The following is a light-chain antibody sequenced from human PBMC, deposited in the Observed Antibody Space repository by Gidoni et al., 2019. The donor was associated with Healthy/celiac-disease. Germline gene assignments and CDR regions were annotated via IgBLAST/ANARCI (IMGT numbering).Light chain of an antibody. CDR3: QQYDNLPPYT. Sequence: DIQMTQSPSSLSASVGDRVTITCQASQDISNYLNWYQQKPGKAPKRLIYDASNLETGVPSRFSGSGSGTDFTFTISSLQPEDIATYYCQQYDNLPPYTFGQGTKLDIK. J-gene: IGKJ2*01. V-gene: IGKV1-33*01. CDR1: QDISNY. CDR2: DAS.